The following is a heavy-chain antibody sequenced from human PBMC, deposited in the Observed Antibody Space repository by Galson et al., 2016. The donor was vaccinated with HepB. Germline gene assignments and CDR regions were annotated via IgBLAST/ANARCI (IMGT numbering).Heavy chain of an antibody. V-gene: IGHV3-49*03. Sequence: SLRLSCAASGFTFGDYAVFWFRQAPGTGLEWVGLIRSNVYGGTSQNAASVKGRFTISRDDSKSIAYLQMNSLRMEDTAVYFCTRAIPATRGWFDPWGQGTLVTVSS. D-gene: IGHD2-2*01. CDR2: IRSNVYGGTS. J-gene: IGHJ5*02. CDR1: GFTFGDYA. CDR3: TRAIPATRGWFDP.